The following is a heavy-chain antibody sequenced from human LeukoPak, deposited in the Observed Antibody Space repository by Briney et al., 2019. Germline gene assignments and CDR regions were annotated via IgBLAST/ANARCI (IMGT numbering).Heavy chain of an antibody. CDR1: GFTFSSYG. CDR2: ISYDGSNK. V-gene: IGHV3-30*18. CDR3: AHEYYDSSGYYSN. D-gene: IGHD3-22*01. Sequence: GGSLRLSCAASGFTFSSYGMHWVRQAPGKGLEWVAVISYDGSNKYYADPVKGRFTISRDNSKNTLYLQMNSLRAEDTAVYYCAHEYYDSSGYYSNWGQGTLVTVSS. J-gene: IGHJ4*02.